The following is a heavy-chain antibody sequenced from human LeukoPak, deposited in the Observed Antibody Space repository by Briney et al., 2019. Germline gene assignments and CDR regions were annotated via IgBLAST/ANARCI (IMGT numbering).Heavy chain of an antibody. D-gene: IGHD4-17*01. CDR3: ARLGGDYAGRLLVVDY. CDR2: IYPGDSDT. V-gene: IGHV5-51*01. Sequence: GESLKISCKGSGYSFTSYWIGWVRQMPGKGLEWMGIIYPGDSDTRYSPSFQGQVTISADKSISTAYLQWSSLKASDTAMYYCARLGGDYAGRLLVVDYWGQGTLVTVSS. J-gene: IGHJ4*02. CDR1: GYSFTSYW.